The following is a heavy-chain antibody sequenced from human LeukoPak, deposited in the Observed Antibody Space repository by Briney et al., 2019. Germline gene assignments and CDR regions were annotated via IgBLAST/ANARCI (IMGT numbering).Heavy chain of an antibody. D-gene: IGHD3-3*01. CDR3: ASCDFWSGYCSS. J-gene: IGHJ5*02. V-gene: IGHV1-46*01. CDR2: FNPGDGST. CDR1: GHTFSSNY. Sequence: VASVTVSCKAPGHTFSSNYMHWVRQGPGQGLDCMGMFNPGDGSTTYAQKFRGRVTMTRDTSKSTVYMQLSGLRSEDTAVYYCASCDFWSGYCSSWGQGSLVTVSS.